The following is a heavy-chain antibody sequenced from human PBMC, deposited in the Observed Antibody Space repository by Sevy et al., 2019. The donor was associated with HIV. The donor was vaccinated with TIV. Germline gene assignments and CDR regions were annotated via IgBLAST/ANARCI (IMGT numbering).Heavy chain of an antibody. Sequence: ASVKVSCKASGYTFTGYYMHWVRQAPGQGLEWMGWINPNSGGTNYAQKFQGRVTMTRDTSISTAYMVLRRLKSDDTAEYYCARDGFTAVGWYFSPAGGMDVWGQGTTVTVSS. V-gene: IGHV1-2*02. CDR1: GYTFTGYY. CDR3: ARDGFTAVGWYFSPAGGMDV. CDR2: INPNSGGT. J-gene: IGHJ6*02. D-gene: IGHD6-19*01.